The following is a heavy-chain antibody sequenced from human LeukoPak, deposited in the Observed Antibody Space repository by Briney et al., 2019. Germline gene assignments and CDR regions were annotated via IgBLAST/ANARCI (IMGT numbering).Heavy chain of an antibody. V-gene: IGHV1-69*05. D-gene: IGHD3-22*01. CDR3: ARGMSSGYYNDGSFDY. CDR1: GGTFSSYA. CDR2: IIPISGTA. Sequence: ASVKVSCKASGGTFSSYAISWVRQAPGQGLEWMGGIIPISGTANYAQKFQGRVTITTDESTSTAYMELSSLRSEDTAVYYCARGMSSGYYNDGSFDYWGQGTLVTVSS. J-gene: IGHJ4*02.